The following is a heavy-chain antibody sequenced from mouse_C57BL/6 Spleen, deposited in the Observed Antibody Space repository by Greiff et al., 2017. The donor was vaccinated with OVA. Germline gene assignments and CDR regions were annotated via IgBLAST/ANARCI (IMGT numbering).Heavy chain of an antibody. CDR1: GYSFTGYF. V-gene: IGHV1-20*01. Sequence: VQLQQSGPELVKPGASVKISCKASGYSFTGYFMNWVMQSHGKSLEWIGRINPYNGDTFYNQKFKGKATLTVDKSSSTAHMELRRLTSEDSAVYYCARVDSYYAMDYWGQGTSVTVSS. J-gene: IGHJ4*01. CDR2: INPYNGDT. CDR3: ARVDSYYAMDY.